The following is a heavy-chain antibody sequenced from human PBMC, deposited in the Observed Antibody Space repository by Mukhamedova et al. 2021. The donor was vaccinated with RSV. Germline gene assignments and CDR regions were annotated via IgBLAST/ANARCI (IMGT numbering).Heavy chain of an antibody. Sequence: VRQAPGQGLEWMGIINPSGGSTSYAQKFQGRVTMTRDTSTSTVYMELSSLRSDDTAVYYCARGGGSRPLDYWGQGTLVTVSS. CDR2: INPSGGST. V-gene: IGHV1-46*01. CDR3: ARGGGSRPLDY. D-gene: IGHD1-26*01. J-gene: IGHJ4*02.